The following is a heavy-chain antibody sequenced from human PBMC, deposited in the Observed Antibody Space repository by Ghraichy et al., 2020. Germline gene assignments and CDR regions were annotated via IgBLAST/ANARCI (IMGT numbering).Heavy chain of an antibody. CDR2: IFSGGST. Sequence: GGSLRLSCAASGFTVSSNYVSWVRQTPGKGLEWVSVIFSGGSTYYADSVKGRFTISRHNSKNTLYLQINSLRAEDTAVYYCATGTQTTVTIFDYWGQGTLVTVSS. CDR1: GFTVSSNY. J-gene: IGHJ4*02. CDR3: ATGTQTTVTIFDY. D-gene: IGHD4-17*01. V-gene: IGHV3-53*04.